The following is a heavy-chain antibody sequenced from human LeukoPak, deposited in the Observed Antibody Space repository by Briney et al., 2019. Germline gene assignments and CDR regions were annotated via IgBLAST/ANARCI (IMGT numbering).Heavy chain of an antibody. Sequence: SETLSLTCAVYGGSFSGYYWSWIRQPPGKGLEWIGEINHSGSTNYNPSLKSRVTISVDTSKNQFSLKLSSVTAADTAVYYCARGVHTDGMDVWGQGTTVTVSS. D-gene: IGHD2-2*02. CDR1: GGSFSGYY. CDR3: ARGVHTDGMDV. CDR2: INHSGST. V-gene: IGHV4-34*01. J-gene: IGHJ6*02.